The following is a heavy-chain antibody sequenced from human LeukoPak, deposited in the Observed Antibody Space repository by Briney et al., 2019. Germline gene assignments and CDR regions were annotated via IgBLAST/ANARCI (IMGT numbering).Heavy chain of an antibody. CDR3: AKEGSGWYPPYYGMDV. J-gene: IGHJ6*02. D-gene: IGHD6-19*01. CDR2: IYSGGST. V-gene: IGHV3-66*01. Sequence: GGSLRLSCAASGFTVTSNYMSWVRRAPGKGLEWVSIIYSGGSTYYADSVKGRFTISRDNSKNTLYLQMNSLRAEDTAVYYCAKEGSGWYPPYYGMDVWGQGTTVTVSS. CDR1: GFTVTSNY.